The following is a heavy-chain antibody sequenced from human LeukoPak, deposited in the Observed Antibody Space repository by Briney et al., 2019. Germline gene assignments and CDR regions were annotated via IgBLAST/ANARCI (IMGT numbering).Heavy chain of an antibody. Sequence: ASVKVSCNASGVTFSSYSFIWVRQAPGQGLEWMGGVIPIFATSNYAQKFQDRVTITADISTSTAYMELSSLRSEDTAVYYCASRGFGFGFTGGYFDYWGQGTLVTVSS. V-gene: IGHV1-69*06. D-gene: IGHD3-10*01. CDR3: ASRGFGFGFTGGYFDY. CDR2: VIPIFATS. CDR1: GVTFSSYS. J-gene: IGHJ4*02.